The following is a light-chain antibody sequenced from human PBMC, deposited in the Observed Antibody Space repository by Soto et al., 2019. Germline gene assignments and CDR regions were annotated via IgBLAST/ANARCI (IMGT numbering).Light chain of an antibody. V-gene: IGLV1-51*01. Sequence: QSVLTQPPSVSAAPGQKVTISCSGSSSNIGINYVSWYQQLPGTAPKLLIYDNNKRPSGIPDRFSGSKSGTSATLGITGLQTGDEADYYCGTWDSSLSALVFGGGTKVTVL. CDR3: GTWDSSLSALV. CDR2: DNN. CDR1: SSNIGINY. J-gene: IGLJ2*01.